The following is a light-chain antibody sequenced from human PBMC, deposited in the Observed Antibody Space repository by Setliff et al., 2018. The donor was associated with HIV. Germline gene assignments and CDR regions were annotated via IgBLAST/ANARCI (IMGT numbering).Light chain of an antibody. CDR1: SSDVGGYDF. Sequence: QSVLTQPASVSGSPGQSITISCIGTSSDVGGYDFVSWYQQRPGKAPKLIIFDVSERPSGVSHRFSGSKSGNTASLTISGLQTEDEADYFCASYRSPATYVFGIGTKVTGL. J-gene: IGLJ1*01. V-gene: IGLV2-14*03. CDR2: DVS. CDR3: ASYRSPATYV.